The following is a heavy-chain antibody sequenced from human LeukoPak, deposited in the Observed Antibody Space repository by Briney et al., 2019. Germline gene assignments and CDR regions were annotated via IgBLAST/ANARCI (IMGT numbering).Heavy chain of an antibody. Sequence: GGSLRLSCAASGFTFSSYEMNWVRQAPGKGLEWVSYISSSGSTIYYADSVKGRFTISKDNAKNSLYLQMNSLRAEDTAVYYCAASIAVAGAYWGQGTLVTVSS. D-gene: IGHD6-19*01. V-gene: IGHV3-48*03. CDR3: AASIAVAGAY. CDR1: GFTFSSYE. CDR2: ISSSGSTI. J-gene: IGHJ4*02.